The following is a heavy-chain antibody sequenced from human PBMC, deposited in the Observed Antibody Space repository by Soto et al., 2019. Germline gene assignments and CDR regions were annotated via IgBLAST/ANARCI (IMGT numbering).Heavy chain of an antibody. CDR1: GGSISSFY. Sequence: SETLSLTCTVSGGSISSFYWSWIRQPPGKGLEWIGYVYDSGSTDYNPSLLSRVTISIDTSKNQFSLRLTSVTAADTAVYYCATASSSGSSGELDYWGQGTLVTVSS. D-gene: IGHD3-22*01. CDR2: VYDSGST. CDR3: ATASSSGSSGELDY. V-gene: IGHV4-59*01. J-gene: IGHJ4*02.